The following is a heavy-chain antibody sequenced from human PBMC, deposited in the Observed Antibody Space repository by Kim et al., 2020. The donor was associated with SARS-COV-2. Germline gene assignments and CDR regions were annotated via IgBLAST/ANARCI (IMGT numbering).Heavy chain of an antibody. D-gene: IGHD6-19*01. Sequence: YNPSLKSRVTISVDTSKNQFSLKLSSVTAADTAVYYCARGRQWLVGGGDYWGQGTLVTVSS. J-gene: IGHJ4*02. V-gene: IGHV4-34*01. CDR3: ARGRQWLVGGGDY.